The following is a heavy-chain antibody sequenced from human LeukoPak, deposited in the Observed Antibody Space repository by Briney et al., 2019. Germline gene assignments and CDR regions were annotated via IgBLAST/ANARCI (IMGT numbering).Heavy chain of an antibody. CDR1: GFTFSSYS. CDR3: AREPRFGSYSIDY. V-gene: IGHV3-48*04. Sequence: GGSLRLSCAASGFTFSSYSMNWVRQAPGKGLEWVSYISTSSNTIYDADSVKGRFTISRDNAKNSLYLQMNSLRAEDTAVYYCAREPRFGSYSIDYWGQGTLVTVSS. D-gene: IGHD1-26*01. J-gene: IGHJ4*02. CDR2: ISTSSNTI.